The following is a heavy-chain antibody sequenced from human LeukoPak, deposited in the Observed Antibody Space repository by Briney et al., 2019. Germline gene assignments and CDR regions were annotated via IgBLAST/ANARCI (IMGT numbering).Heavy chain of an antibody. Sequence: GESLKISCKGSGYSFTSYWIGWVRQMPGKGLEWMGIIYPGDSDTRYSPSFQGQVTISADKSISTAYLQWSSLKASDTAMYYCARHVGGYGSGSYHYYMDVWGKGTTVTVSS. V-gene: IGHV5-51*01. CDR1: GYSFTSYW. CDR2: IYPGDSDT. J-gene: IGHJ6*03. D-gene: IGHD3-10*01. CDR3: ARHVGGYGSGSYHYYMDV.